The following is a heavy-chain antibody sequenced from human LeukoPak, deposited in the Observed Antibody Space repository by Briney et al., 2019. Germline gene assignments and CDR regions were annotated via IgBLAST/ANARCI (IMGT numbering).Heavy chain of an antibody. CDR2: INHSGST. CDR1: GGSFSGYY. CDR3: ARAGYYDSSGENVDY. Sequence: SETLSLTCAVSGGSFSGYYWSWIRQPPGKGLEWIGEINHSGSTNYNPSLKSRVTISVDTSKNQFSLKLSSVTAADTAVYYCARAGYYDSSGENVDYWGQGTLVTVSS. D-gene: IGHD3-22*01. J-gene: IGHJ4*02. V-gene: IGHV4-34*01.